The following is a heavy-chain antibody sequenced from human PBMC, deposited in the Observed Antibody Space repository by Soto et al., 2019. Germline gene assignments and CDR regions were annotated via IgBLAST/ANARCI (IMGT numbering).Heavy chain of an antibody. D-gene: IGHD6-13*01. CDR2: ITSSSSTI. Sequence: EVQLVESGGGLVQPGGSLRLSCAASGFTFSSYTMNWVRQAPGKGLEWVSYITSSSSTIYYADSVKGRFTISRDNAKNQLYLQMNSLRDEDTAVYYCARTLAAAAYYYYYGMDVWGQGTTVTVSS. CDR3: ARTLAAAAYYYYYGMDV. J-gene: IGHJ6*02. V-gene: IGHV3-48*02. CDR1: GFTFSSYT.